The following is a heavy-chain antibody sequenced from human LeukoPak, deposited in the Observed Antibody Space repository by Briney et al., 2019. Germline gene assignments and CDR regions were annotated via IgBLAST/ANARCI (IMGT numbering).Heavy chain of an antibody. CDR3: ARVLWQITHDSRAQTDY. Sequence: GASVKVSYKASGYTFTSYGISWVRQAPGQGLEWMGWISAYNGNTNYAQKLQGRVTMTTDTSTSTAYMELRSLRSDDTAVYYCARVLWQITHDSRAQTDYWGQGTLVTVSS. V-gene: IGHV1-18*01. D-gene: IGHD3-22*01. CDR1: GYTFTSYG. CDR2: ISAYNGNT. J-gene: IGHJ4*02.